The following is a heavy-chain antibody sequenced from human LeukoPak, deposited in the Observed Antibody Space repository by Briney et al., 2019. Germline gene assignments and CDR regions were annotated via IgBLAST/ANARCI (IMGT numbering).Heavy chain of an antibody. CDR2: IYTSGST. J-gene: IGHJ4*02. CDR1: GGSISSGSYY. CDR3: ARFYDY. Sequence: SETLSLTCTVSGGSISSGSYYWSWIRQPAGKGLEWIGRIYTSGSTNYNPSLKSRVTISVDTSKNQFSLKLSSVTAADTPVYYCARFYDYWGQGTLVTVSS. V-gene: IGHV4-61*02.